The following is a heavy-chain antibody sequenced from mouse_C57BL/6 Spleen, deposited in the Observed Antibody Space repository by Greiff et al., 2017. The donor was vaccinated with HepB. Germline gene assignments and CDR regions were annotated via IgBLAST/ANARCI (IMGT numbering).Heavy chain of an antibody. CDR1: GFTFSSYA. Sequence: EVKLVESGGGLVKPGGSLKLSCAASGFTFSSYAMSWVRQTPEKRLEWVATISDGGSYTYYPDNVKGRFTISRDNAKNNLYLQMSHLKSEDTAMYYCARAYGSSYVNWYFDVWGTGTTVTVSS. CDR3: ARAYGSSYVNWYFDV. J-gene: IGHJ1*03. D-gene: IGHD1-1*01. CDR2: ISDGGSYT. V-gene: IGHV5-4*03.